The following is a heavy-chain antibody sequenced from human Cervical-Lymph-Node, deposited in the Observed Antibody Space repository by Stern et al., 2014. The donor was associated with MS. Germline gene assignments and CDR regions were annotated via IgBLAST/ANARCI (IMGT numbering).Heavy chain of an antibody. CDR1: GDSISSSSYY. CDR3: ARHGRPVVTTTDFDY. V-gene: IGHV4-39*01. Sequence: QVQLQESGPGLVKPSETLSLACTVSGDSISSSSYYWGWIRQPPGKGLEWIGSFSYSGSTYSNPSLKSRVTISVDTSKNQFSLKLSSLTAADTAVYYCARHGRPVVTTTDFDYWGQGTLVTVSS. CDR2: FSYSGST. J-gene: IGHJ4*02. D-gene: IGHD2-21*02.